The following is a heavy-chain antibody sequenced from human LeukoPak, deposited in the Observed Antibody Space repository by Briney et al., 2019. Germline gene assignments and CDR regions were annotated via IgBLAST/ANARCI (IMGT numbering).Heavy chain of an antibody. CDR3: ARLRKAAGSLPDY. CDR2: IYCSGST. D-gene: IGHD6-13*01. CDR1: GGSISSYY. J-gene: IGHJ4*02. Sequence: SETLSLTCTVSGGSISSYYWSWIRQPPGKGLEWIGYIYCSGSTNYNPSLKSRVTISVDTSKNQFSLKLSSVTAADTAVYYCARLRKAAGSLPDYWGQGTLVTVSS. V-gene: IGHV4-59*01.